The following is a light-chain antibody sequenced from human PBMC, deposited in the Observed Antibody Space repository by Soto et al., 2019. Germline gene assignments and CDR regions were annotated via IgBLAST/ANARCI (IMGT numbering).Light chain of an antibody. J-gene: IGKJ1*01. V-gene: IGKV1-5*03. CDR3: QHYNSYSEA. CDR2: KAS. CDR1: QTISIW. Sequence: DIPRTQCPSTLSASFGDRVTTPCRASQTISIWLAWYQQKPGKAPKLLIDKASTLKSGVPSRFSGSGSGTEFTLTISSLQPDDFATYYCQHYNSYSEAFGQGTEVDI.